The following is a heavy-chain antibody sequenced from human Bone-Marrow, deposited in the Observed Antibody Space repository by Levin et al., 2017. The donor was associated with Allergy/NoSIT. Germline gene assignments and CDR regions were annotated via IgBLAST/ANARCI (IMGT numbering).Heavy chain of an antibody. CDR3: AKTAGGSYTPLDF. J-gene: IGHJ4*02. V-gene: IGHV3-23*01. Sequence: GGSLRLSCAASGFTFSKFAVTWVRQAPGKGLEWVSTIFGSGGSTYYADSVKGRFTISRDSSKNTLFLQMKSLRAEDTAIYCCAKTAGGSYTPLDFWGQGTLVTVSS. CDR2: IFGSGGST. CDR1: GFTFSKFA. D-gene: IGHD1-26*01.